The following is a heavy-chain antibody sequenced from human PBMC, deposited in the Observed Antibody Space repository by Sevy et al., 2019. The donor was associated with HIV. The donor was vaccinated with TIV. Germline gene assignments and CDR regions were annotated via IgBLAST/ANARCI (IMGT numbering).Heavy chain of an antibody. CDR3: AKGHAFSTYAALEY. CDR1: GFTFDDYA. V-gene: IGHV3-9*01. Sequence: GGSLRLSCAASGFTFDDYAMSWVRQVPGKGLEWVATISSNSATVNYVDSVKGRFTISRDNAKNSLYLQMNSLRPEVTAFYYCAKGHAFSTYAALEYWGQGALVTVSS. CDR2: ISSNSATV. D-gene: IGHD2-2*01. J-gene: IGHJ4*02.